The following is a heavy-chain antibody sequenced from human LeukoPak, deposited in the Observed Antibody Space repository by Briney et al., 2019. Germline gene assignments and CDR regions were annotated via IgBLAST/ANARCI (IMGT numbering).Heavy chain of an antibody. D-gene: IGHD6-19*01. J-gene: IGHJ4*02. CDR1: GCSISSYY. CDR3: ATPGRIAVAGQFDY. CDR2: IYYSGST. Sequence: SETLSLTCTVSGCSISSYYWSWIRQPPGKGLEWIGYIYYSGSTNYNPSLKSRVTISVDTSKNQFSLMLNSVTAADTAVYYCATPGRIAVAGQFDYWGQGTLVTVSS. V-gene: IGHV4-59*08.